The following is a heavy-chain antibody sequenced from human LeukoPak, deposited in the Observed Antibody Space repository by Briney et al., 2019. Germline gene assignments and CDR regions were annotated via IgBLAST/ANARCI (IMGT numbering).Heavy chain of an antibody. CDR3: ARAMGLAAAGHRAFDY. CDR2: TYYRSKWYN. CDR1: GDSVSSNSAA. D-gene: IGHD6-13*01. J-gene: IGHJ4*02. Sequence: SQTLSLTFAISGDSVSSNSAAWNWIRQSPSRGLEWLGRTYYRSKWYNDYAVSVKSRITINPDTSKNQFSLQLNSVTPEDTAVYYCARAMGLAAAGHRAFDYWGQGTLVTVSS. V-gene: IGHV6-1*01.